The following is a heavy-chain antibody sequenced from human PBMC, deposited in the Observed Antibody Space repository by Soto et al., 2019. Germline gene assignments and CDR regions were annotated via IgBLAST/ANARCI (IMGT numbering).Heavy chain of an antibody. CDR3: ARGPSTTGYYGLDV. CDR1: GFTVKNYQ. J-gene: IGHJ6*02. CDR2: IYSGGVT. V-gene: IGHV3-53*01. Sequence: GGSLRLSCAASGFTVKNYQMNWVRQAPGKGLEWVSVIYSGGVTFYPDSVKGRFTTIRDTSKNTVYLQVNSLRADDTAIYYCARGPSTTGYYGLDVWGQGTTVTVSS.